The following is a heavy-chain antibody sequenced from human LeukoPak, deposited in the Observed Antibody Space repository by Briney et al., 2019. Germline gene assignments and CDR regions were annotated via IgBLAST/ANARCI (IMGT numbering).Heavy chain of an antibody. D-gene: IGHD4-17*01. J-gene: IGHJ5*02. CDR1: GFTFSSYS. CDR3: ARETPVTSGWFDP. V-gene: IGHV3-21*01. CDR2: ITSSSSYI. Sequence: GGSLRLSCAASGFTFSSYSMIWVRQAPGKGLEWVSSITSSSSYIYYADSVKGRFTISRDNGKNSLYLQMNSLRAEDTAVYYCARETPVTSGWFDPWGQGTLVTVSS.